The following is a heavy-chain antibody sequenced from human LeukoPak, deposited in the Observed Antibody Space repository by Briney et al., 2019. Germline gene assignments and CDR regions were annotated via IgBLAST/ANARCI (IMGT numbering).Heavy chain of an antibody. CDR3: TTDSGGYKSFDH. CDR2: ISASSGSI. J-gene: IGHJ4*02. CDR1: GLTFISSS. V-gene: IGHV3-48*01. Sequence: GGSLRLSCAASGLTFISSSMNWVRQAPGKGLEWISYISASSGSIFYADSVRGRFTISRDNDKNSLYLQMDSLRAEDTAVYFCTTDSGGYKSFDHWGQGTLVTVSS. D-gene: IGHD3-22*01.